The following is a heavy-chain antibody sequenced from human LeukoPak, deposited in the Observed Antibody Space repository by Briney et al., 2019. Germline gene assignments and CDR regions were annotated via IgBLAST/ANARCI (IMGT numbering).Heavy chain of an antibody. CDR3: ARAYYYDSSGYYSN. CDR1: GYTFTSYG. V-gene: IGHV1-18*01. J-gene: IGHJ4*02. D-gene: IGHD3-22*01. Sequence: ASVKVSCKASGYTFTSYGISWVRQAPGRGLEWMGWISAYNGNTNYAQKLQGRVTMTTDTSTSTAYMELRSLRSDDTAVYYCARAYYYDSSGYYSNWGQGTLVTVSS. CDR2: ISAYNGNT.